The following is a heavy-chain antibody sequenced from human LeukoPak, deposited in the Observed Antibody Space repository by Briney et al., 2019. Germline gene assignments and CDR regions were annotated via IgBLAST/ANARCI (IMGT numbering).Heavy chain of an antibody. CDR1: GYTFTSYY. D-gene: IGHD2-2*02. J-gene: IGHJ4*02. Sequence: ASVKVSCKASGYTFTSYYMHWVRQAPGQGLEWMGIIIPSGGSTSYAQKFQGRVTMTRDTSTSTAYMELSRLRSDDTAVYYCARWRYCSSTSCYSPFDYWGQGTLVTVSS. CDR2: IIPSGGST. V-gene: IGHV1-46*01. CDR3: ARWRYCSSTSCYSPFDY.